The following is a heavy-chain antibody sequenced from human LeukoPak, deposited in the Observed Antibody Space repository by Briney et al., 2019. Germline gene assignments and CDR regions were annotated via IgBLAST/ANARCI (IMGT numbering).Heavy chain of an antibody. CDR2: IMPMFGKT. V-gene: IGHV1-69*06. D-gene: IGHD6-19*01. J-gene: IGHJ4*02. CDR1: GGTFSSYD. CDR3: ARDNGGWYVFDY. Sequence: SVKVSCNASGGTFSSYDISWVRQAPGQGLEWMGGIMPMFGKTNYAQKYQGRVTTTADKATSTAYMELRSLRSDDTAVYYCARDNGGWYVFDYWGQGTLVTVSS.